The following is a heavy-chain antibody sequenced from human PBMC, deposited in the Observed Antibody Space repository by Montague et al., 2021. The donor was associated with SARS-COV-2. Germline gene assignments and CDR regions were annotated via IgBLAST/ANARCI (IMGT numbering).Heavy chain of an antibody. CDR2: TCYMSEWYY. V-gene: IGHV6-1*01. Sequence: CAISGDSVAIKEATCNSDRQTSAIQFRWQVITCYMSEWYYDYAVSVKSRMTISPDTSKNQFSLQLSSVTPEDRAVYYCARDPRYSLSWSFDYWGQGTLVNVSS. CDR3: ARDPRYSLSWSFDY. D-gene: IGHD6-13*01. J-gene: IGHJ4*02. CDR1: GDSVAIKEAT.